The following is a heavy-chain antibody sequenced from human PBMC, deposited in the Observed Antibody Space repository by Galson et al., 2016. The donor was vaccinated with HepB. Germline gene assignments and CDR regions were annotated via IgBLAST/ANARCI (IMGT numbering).Heavy chain of an antibody. CDR3: AKDIVRGVGYGMDY. Sequence: SLRLSCAASGFSFEDYAMHWVRQAPGKGLEWVRGINWNGANIGYADSVKGRFTISRDNAKKSLYLQVNTLRAEDTALYYCAKDIVRGVGYGMDYWGQGALVTVSP. CDR1: GFSFEDYA. CDR2: INWNGANI. J-gene: IGHJ4*02. V-gene: IGHV3-9*01. D-gene: IGHD5-18*01.